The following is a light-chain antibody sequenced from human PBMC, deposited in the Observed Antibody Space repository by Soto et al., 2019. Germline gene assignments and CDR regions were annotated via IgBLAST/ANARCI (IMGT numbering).Light chain of an antibody. CDR3: QHSYSTPIT. CDR1: QSISSY. V-gene: IGKV1-39*01. CDR2: AAS. J-gene: IGKJ1*01. Sequence: DIQMTQSPSSLSASVGDRVTITCRASQSISSYLNWYQQKPGKAPKLLIYAASSLQSGVPSRFSGSGSGTDFTLTISSLQPEDFETYYCQHSYSTPITFGQGTKVDIK.